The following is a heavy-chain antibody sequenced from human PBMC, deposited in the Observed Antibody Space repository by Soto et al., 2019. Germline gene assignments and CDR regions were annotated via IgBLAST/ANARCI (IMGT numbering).Heavy chain of an antibody. CDR3: ARLDRGSLDY. D-gene: IGHD6-25*01. Sequence: EVQLVESGGGLVKPGGSLRLSCAASGFTFSSHSMNWVRQAPGKGLEWVSSISSSSSYIYYADSVKGRFTIYRDNAKNLVYLQMNSLRAEDTAVYYCARLDRGSLDYWGRGTLVTVSS. CDR1: GFTFSSHS. CDR2: ISSSSSYI. V-gene: IGHV3-21*01. J-gene: IGHJ4*02.